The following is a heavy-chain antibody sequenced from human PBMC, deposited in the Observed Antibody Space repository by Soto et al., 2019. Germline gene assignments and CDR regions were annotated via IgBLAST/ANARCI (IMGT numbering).Heavy chain of an antibody. Sequence: EAQLVESGGGLVQPGGSLRLSCAASGFTFSTYWMNWFRQAPGMGLEWLAIIRQDGTETHYVDSVKGRFTISRDNTKKSLFLQMNNLRADDTAVYYCVGGAGWELDYWGQGTLVTVSS. J-gene: IGHJ4*02. CDR3: VGGAGWELDY. V-gene: IGHV3-7*03. CDR2: IRQDGTET. D-gene: IGHD1-26*01. CDR1: GFTFSTYW.